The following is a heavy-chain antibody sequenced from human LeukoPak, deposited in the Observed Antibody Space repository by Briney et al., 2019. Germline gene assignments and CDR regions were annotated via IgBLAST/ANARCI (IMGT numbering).Heavy chain of an antibody. Sequence: SETLSLTCTVSGYSISSGYYWGWIRQPPGKGLEWIGSIYHSGSTYYNPSLKSRVTISVDTSKNRFSLKLSSVTAADTAVYYCAMDQWLPKGNWFDPWGQGTLVTVSS. CDR1: GYSISSGYY. CDR3: AMDQWLPKGNWFDP. V-gene: IGHV4-38-2*02. J-gene: IGHJ5*02. D-gene: IGHD6-19*01. CDR2: IYHSGST.